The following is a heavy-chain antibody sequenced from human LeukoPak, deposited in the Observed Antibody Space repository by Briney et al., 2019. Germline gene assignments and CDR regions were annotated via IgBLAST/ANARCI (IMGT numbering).Heavy chain of an antibody. J-gene: IGHJ6*03. V-gene: IGHV4-59*01. CDR1: GGSISSYY. CDR3: AREIVVVPAAHATYYYYYMDV. D-gene: IGHD2-2*01. CDR2: IYYSGST. Sequence: PSETPSLTCTVSGGSISSYYWSWIRQPPGKGLEWIGYIYYSGSTNYNPSLKSRVTISVDTSKNQFSLKLSSVTAADTAVYYCAREIVVVPAAHATYYYYYMDVWGKGTTVTVSS.